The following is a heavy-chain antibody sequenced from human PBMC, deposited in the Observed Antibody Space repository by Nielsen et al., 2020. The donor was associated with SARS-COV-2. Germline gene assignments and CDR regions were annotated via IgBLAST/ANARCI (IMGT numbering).Heavy chain of an antibody. V-gene: IGHV3-20*04. D-gene: IGHD3-10*01. Sequence: GGSLRLSCAASGFTFDDYGMSWVRQAPGKGLEWVSGINWNGGSTGYADSVKGRFTISRDSAKNSLYLQMNSLRAEDTAVYYCARVPGGVLLWFGNYGMDVWGQGTTVTVSS. J-gene: IGHJ6*02. CDR2: INWNGGST. CDR3: ARVPGGVLLWFGNYGMDV. CDR1: GFTFDDYG.